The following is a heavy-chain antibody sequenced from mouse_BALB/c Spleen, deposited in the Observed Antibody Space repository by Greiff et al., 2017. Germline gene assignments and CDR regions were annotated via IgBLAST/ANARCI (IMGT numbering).Heavy chain of an antibody. Sequence: EVQLVESGGGLVQPKGSLNLSCAASGFTFNTYAMNWVRQAPGKGLEWVARIRSKSNNYATYYADSVKDRFTISRDDSQSMHYLQMNNLKTEDTAMYYCVRHGYGNYEFAYWGQGTLVTVSA. CDR2: IRSKSNNYAT. CDR3: VRHGYGNYEFAY. CDR1: GFTFNTYA. J-gene: IGHJ3*01. D-gene: IGHD2-1*01. V-gene: IGHV10-1*02.